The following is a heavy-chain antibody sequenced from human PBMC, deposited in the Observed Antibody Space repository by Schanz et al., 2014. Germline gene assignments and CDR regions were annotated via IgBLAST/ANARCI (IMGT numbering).Heavy chain of an antibody. CDR2: ISYDGRNK. V-gene: IGHV3-30*19. D-gene: IGHD1-1*01. J-gene: IGHJ4*02. Sequence: QVLMVESGGGVVQPGRSLRLSCAASGFAFSVYGMHWVRQAPGKGLEWVAVISYDGRNKYYADSVKGRFTISRDSGQNSLYLQMNSLRAGDTAVYYCARGTDWNLHYWGQGALVTVSS. CDR3: ARGTDWNLHY. CDR1: GFAFSVYG.